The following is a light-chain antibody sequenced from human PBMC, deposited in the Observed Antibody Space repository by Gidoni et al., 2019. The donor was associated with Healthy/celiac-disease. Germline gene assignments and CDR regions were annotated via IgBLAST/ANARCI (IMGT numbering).Light chain of an antibody. CDR2: AAS. V-gene: IGKV1-NL1*01. CDR3: QQYYSTPP. Sequence: DIQMTQSPSSLSASVGDRVTITCRASQGISNSLAWYQQKPGKAPKLLLYAASRLESGVPSRFSGSGSGTDYTLTISSLQPEDFATYYCQQYYSTPPFGQGTRLEIK. CDR1: QGISNS. J-gene: IGKJ5*01.